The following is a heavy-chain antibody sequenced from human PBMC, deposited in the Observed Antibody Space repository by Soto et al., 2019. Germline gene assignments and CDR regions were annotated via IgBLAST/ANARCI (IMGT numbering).Heavy chain of an antibody. CDR3: ARGRNYYDSSGFNWFDP. V-gene: IGHV4-31*03. J-gene: IGHJ5*02. CDR2: IYYSGST. CDR1: GGSISSGGYY. Sequence: SETLSLTCTVSGGSISSGGYYWSWIRQHPGKGLEWIGYIYYSGSTYYNPSLKSRVTISVDTSKNQFSLKLSSVTAADTAVYYCARGRNYYDSSGFNWFDPWGQGTLVTVSS. D-gene: IGHD3-22*01.